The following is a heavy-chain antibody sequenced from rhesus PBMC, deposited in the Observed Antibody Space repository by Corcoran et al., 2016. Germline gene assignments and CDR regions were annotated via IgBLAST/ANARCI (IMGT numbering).Heavy chain of an antibody. CDR3: AIISYAGDFEF. V-gene: IGHV4-65*02. CDR2: SGGSSGST. CDR1: GGSLSSPTW. Sequence: QVQLQESGPGLVKPSETLSLPCGVSGGSLSSPTWWSWIRQPPGKGLEWIGNSGGSSGSTYYNPSLESRVTISKDTSKNQFSLKLSAVTAADTAVYYCAIISYAGDFEFWGQGALVTVSS. J-gene: IGHJ1*01. D-gene: IGHD2-39*01.